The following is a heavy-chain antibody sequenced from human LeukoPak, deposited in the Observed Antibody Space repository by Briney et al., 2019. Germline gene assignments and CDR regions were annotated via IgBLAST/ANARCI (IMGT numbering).Heavy chain of an antibody. Sequence: ASVKVSCKASGYTFTSYCISWVRQAPGQGLEWMGWISSYNGNTNYAQKLQGRVTMSADTSTGTAYMELRSLRSDDTAVYYCARGGYYGSGSFPDYWGQGTLVTVSS. J-gene: IGHJ4*02. D-gene: IGHD3-10*01. CDR3: ARGGYYGSGSFPDY. CDR2: ISSYNGNT. CDR1: GYTFTSYC. V-gene: IGHV1-18*01.